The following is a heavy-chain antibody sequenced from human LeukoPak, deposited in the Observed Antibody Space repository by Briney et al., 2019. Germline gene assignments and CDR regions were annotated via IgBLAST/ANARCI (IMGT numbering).Heavy chain of an antibody. V-gene: IGHV4-4*02. CDR2: VNQSGGT. D-gene: IGHD3-3*01. CDR1: GGSITTSNW. Sequence: SETLSLTCAVSGGSITTSNWWTWVRQSPGKGLEWIGEVNQSGGTNYNPSLKSRVTISVDTSKNQFSLKLSSVTAADTAVYYCARHSTLRFLEWLTFGFDPWGQGTLVTVSS. CDR3: ARHSTLRFLEWLTFGFDP. J-gene: IGHJ5*02.